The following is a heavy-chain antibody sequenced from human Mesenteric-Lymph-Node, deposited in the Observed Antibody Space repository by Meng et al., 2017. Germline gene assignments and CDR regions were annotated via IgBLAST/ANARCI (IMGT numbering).Heavy chain of an antibody. D-gene: IGHD5-18*01. J-gene: IGHJ4*02. CDR1: GGSISSVYW. V-gene: IGHV4-4*02. CDR2: IYHSGST. CDR3: ARGGYYSFDY. Sequence: QVEPQEVCPGPVKPSETLSLTCAVSGGSISSVYWWTWVRQSPGRGLEWIGEIYHSGSTNYNPSLKSRVTISVDKSKNQFSLKLTSVTAADTAVYYCARGGYYSFDYWGQGTLVTVSS.